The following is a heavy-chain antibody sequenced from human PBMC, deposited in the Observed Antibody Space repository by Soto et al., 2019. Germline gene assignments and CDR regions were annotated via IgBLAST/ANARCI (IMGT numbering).Heavy chain of an antibody. CDR3: ASPQYYDILTGYYPHYFDY. J-gene: IGHJ4*02. D-gene: IGHD3-9*01. CDR1: GGSISSSSYY. V-gene: IGHV4-39*01. CDR2: IYYRGST. Sequence: SETLSLTCTVSGGSISSSSYYWGWIRQPPGKGLEWIGSIYYRGSTYYNPSLKSRVTISVDTSKNQFSLKLSSVTAADTAVYYCASPQYYDILTGYYPHYFDYWGQGTLVTVSS.